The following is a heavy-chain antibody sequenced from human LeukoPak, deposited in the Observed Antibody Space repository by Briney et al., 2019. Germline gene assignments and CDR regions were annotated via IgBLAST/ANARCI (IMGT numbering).Heavy chain of an antibody. J-gene: IGHJ2*01. D-gene: IGHD2-21*01. CDR1: GFTFSSYA. V-gene: IGHV4-34*01. Sequence: GSLRLSCAASGFTFSSYAMSWVRQSPGKGLEWIREITRYGNTNYNPSLKSRVIISKDTSKSQISLTLISLTAADTAVYFCARLDQLIVDYWYFDLWGRGTQVTVSS. CDR3: ARLDQLIVDYWYFDL. CDR2: ITRYGNT.